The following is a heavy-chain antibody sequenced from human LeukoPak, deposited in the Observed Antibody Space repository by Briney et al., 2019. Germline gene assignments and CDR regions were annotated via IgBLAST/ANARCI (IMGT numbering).Heavy chain of an antibody. CDR3: ATDSHCGGDCYYYYYGMDV. Sequence: EASVNVSCKASGGTFSSYAISWVRQAPGQGLEWMGGIIPIFGTANYAQKFQGRVTITADESTSTAYMELSSLRSEDTAVYYCATDSHCGGDCYYYYYGMDVWGQGTTVTVSS. J-gene: IGHJ6*02. CDR1: GGTFSSYA. V-gene: IGHV1-69*13. D-gene: IGHD2-21*02. CDR2: IIPIFGTA.